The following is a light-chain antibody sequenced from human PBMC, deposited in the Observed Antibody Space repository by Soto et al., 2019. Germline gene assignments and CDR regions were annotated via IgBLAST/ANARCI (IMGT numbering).Light chain of an antibody. Sequence: QSVLTQPASVSGSPGQSITISCTGTSSDVGGYNYVSWYQQHPGKAPKLMIYDVSNRPSGVSNRFPGSKAGNTASLTISGLQAEDEADYYCSSYTSSSTYFFGTGTKVTVL. V-gene: IGLV2-14*01. CDR2: DVS. J-gene: IGLJ1*01. CDR3: SSYTSSSTYF. CDR1: SSDVGGYNY.